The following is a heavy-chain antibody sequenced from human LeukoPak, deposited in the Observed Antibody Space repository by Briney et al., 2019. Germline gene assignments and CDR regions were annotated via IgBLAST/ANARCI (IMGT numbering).Heavy chain of an antibody. J-gene: IGHJ5*02. CDR1: GGSISSGGYY. CDR3: ARAVPSVGWFDP. D-gene: IGHD5/OR15-5a*01. Sequence: SSETLSLTCTVSGGSISSGGYYWSWIRQHPGKGLEWIGYIYYSGSTYYNPSLKSRVTISVDTSKNQFSLKLSSVTAADTAVYYCARAVPSVGWFDPWGQGTLVTVSS. V-gene: IGHV4-31*03. CDR2: IYYSGST.